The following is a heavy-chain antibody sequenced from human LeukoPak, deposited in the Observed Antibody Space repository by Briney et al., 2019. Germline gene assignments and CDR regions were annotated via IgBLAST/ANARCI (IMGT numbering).Heavy chain of an antibody. Sequence: GASVKVSCKASGYTFTSYGISWVRQAPGQGLEWMGWISAYNGNTNYAQKLQGRVTMTTDTSTSTAYMELRSLRSDDTAVYYCARYFRIFGVVTERLYYYMDVWGKGTTVTVSS. CDR3: ARYFRIFGVVTERLYYYMDV. CDR2: ISAYNGNT. CDR1: GYTFTSYG. V-gene: IGHV1-18*01. D-gene: IGHD3-3*01. J-gene: IGHJ6*03.